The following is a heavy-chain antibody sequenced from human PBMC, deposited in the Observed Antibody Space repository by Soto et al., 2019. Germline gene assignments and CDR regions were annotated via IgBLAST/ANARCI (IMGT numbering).Heavy chain of an antibody. Sequence: GEFLNTSWKGSGYSFTNYWIGWVRQMPGKGLEWMWIIYPGDSDTIYSPSFEGQATISADKSINTAYLQWSSLKASDAAIYYCARRGVTGTTRFDPWGQGTLVTVSS. CDR3: ARRGVTGTTRFDP. CDR2: IYPGDSDT. V-gene: IGHV5-51*01. CDR1: GYSFTNYW. D-gene: IGHD1-7*01. J-gene: IGHJ5*02.